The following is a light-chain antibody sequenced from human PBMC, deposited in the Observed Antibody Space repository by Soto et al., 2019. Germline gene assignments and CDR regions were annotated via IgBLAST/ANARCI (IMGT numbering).Light chain of an antibody. Sequence: ILTQAPATLSLSPGERSTLSCRASRSISHSDLFWYQQKPGQAPRLRIYGTSIRATGVSDRFSGSGSGTDFTLTIIRLEPEDVAVYYCQHYGSLPLFPVGPGTKVDSK. J-gene: IGKJ3*01. CDR3: QHYGSLPLFP. CDR2: GTS. CDR1: RSISHSD. V-gene: IGKV3-20*01.